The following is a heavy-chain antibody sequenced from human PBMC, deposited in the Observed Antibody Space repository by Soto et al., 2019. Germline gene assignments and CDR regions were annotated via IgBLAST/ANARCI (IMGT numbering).Heavy chain of an antibody. D-gene: IGHD7-27*01. Sequence: ASVKVSCKASGDRFTKYDINWVRQTTGQGLEWMGWMNPHSGDTGYAQRFQGRVTMTRNTAISTAYMELSSLRFEDTAIYSCARAPRNWGFDFWGQGTPVTVSS. J-gene: IGHJ4*02. CDR1: GDRFTKYD. CDR3: ARAPRNWGFDF. V-gene: IGHV1-8*01. CDR2: MNPHSGDT.